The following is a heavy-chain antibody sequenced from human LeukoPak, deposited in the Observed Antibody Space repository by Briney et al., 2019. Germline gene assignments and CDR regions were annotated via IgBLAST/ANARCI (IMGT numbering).Heavy chain of an antibody. Sequence: SGTLSLTCAVSGDSISSSNWWTWVRQPPGKGLEWIWEIYHSGSTNYNPSLKSRVTISVDKSKNQFSLKLSSVTAAGTAVYYCATFGFFFVSTFDCWGRGPLVTVSS. CDR3: ATFGFFFVSTFDC. D-gene: IGHD3-10*01. J-gene: IGHJ4*02. CDR1: GDSISSSNW. CDR2: IYHSGST. V-gene: IGHV4-4*02.